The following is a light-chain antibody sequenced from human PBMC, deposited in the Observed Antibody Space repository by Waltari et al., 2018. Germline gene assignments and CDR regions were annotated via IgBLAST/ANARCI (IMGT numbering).Light chain of an antibody. J-gene: IGKJ4*01. Sequence: DIQMTQSPSSLSASVGDRVTITCRASKDISNYLAWYQQKPGKAPNLLIYGTSTLQSGVPSRFSGGGSGTDFTLTISSLQPEDVATYYCQKYRSAPLTFGGGTKVEIK. CDR1: KDISNY. CDR2: GTS. CDR3: QKYRSAPLT. V-gene: IGKV1-27*01.